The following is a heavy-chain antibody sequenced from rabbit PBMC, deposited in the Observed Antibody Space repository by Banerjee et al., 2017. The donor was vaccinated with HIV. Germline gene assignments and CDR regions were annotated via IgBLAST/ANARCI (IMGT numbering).Heavy chain of an antibody. CDR2: INTSSGNT. D-gene: IGHD4-1*01. J-gene: IGHJ4*01. Sequence: QEQLEESGGDLVKPEGSLTLTCTASGFSFSNKYVMCWVRQAPGKGLEWIACINTSSGNTVYATWAKGLFTISKASWTTVTLQMTSLTAADTATYFCARRYDSSGWGYYFTLWGQGSLVTVS. CDR3: ARRYDSSGWGYYFTL. CDR1: GFSFSNKYV. V-gene: IGHV1S45*01.